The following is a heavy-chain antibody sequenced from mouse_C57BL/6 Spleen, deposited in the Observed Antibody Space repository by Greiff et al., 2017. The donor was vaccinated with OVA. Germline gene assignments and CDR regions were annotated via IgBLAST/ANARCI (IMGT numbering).Heavy chain of an antibody. Sequence: QVQLKQPGAELVKPGASVKMSCKASGYTFTSYWITWVKQRPGQGLEWIGDIYPGSGSTNYNEQFKSKATLTVDTSSSTAYMQLSSLTSEDSAVYYCARWIYDAHYAMDYWGQGTSVTVSS. D-gene: IGHD2-3*01. V-gene: IGHV1-55*01. J-gene: IGHJ4*01. CDR1: GYTFTSYW. CDR3: ARWIYDAHYAMDY. CDR2: IYPGSGST.